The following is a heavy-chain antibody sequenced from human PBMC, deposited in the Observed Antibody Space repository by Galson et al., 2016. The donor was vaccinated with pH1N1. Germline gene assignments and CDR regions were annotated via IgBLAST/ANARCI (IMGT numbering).Heavy chain of an antibody. CDR2: IYESGST. J-gene: IGHJ4*02. CDR3: ARHERFNHDVTGTFDY. CDR1: GDSISSTHSY. Sequence: ETMSLTCTVSGDSISSTHSYWGWIRQPPGQGLEWIGTIYESGSTYYSPSLKSRLTMSLDTSRNQFSLRLRSVTAADTAVYYCARHERFNHDVTGTFDYWGQGALVTVSS. V-gene: IGHV4-39*01. D-gene: IGHD1-14*01.